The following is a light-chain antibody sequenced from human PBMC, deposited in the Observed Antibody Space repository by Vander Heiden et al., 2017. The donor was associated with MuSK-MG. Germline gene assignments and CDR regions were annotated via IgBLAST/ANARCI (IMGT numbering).Light chain of an antibody. CDR1: QSISSY. V-gene: IGKV1-39*01. J-gene: IGKJ4*01. CDR3: HGSDATGPT. Sequence: DIQMTQSPSSLSASVGDRVTITCRASQSISSYLNWYQQKPGKAPKLLIYAASSLQSGVPSRFSASGSGTDFTLTISRLQPEDFATYYCHGSDATGPTFGGGTKVEIK. CDR2: AAS.